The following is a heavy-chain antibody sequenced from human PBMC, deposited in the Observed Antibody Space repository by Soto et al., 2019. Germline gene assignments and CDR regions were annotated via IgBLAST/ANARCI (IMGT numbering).Heavy chain of an antibody. CDR3: ARTYSSSWSPFDY. CDR1: GGSFSGYY. CDR2: INHSGST. D-gene: IGHD6-13*01. Sequence: QVQLQQWGAGLLKPSETLSLTCAVYGGSFSGYYWSWIRQPPGKGLEWIGEINHSGSTNYNPSLKSRVTTSVDTSQNHFALKLSSVTAADTAVYYCARTYSSSWSPFDYWGQGTLVTASS. J-gene: IGHJ4*02. V-gene: IGHV4-34*01.